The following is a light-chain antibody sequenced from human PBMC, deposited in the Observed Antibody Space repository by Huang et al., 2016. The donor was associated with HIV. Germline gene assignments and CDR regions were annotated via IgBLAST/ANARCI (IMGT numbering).Light chain of an antibody. Sequence: EVVLTQSPGTLSLSPGERATLSCRASQSVRSSYLAWYQKNPGQAPRLLIYGASKRATGIPDRFTGSGSGTDFTLTISRLEPEDFAVYYCQQYDGPPYTFGLGTKVEI. CDR3: QQYDGPPYT. CDR1: QSVRSSY. J-gene: IGKJ2*01. V-gene: IGKV3-20*01. CDR2: GAS.